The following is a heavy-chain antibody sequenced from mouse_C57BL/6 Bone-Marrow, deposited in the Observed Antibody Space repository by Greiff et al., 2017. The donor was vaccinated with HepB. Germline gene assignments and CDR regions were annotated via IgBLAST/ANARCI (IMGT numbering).Heavy chain of an antibody. Sequence: QVQLQQSGAELVKPGASVKISCKASGYAFSSYWMNWVKQRPGKGLEWIGQIYPGDGDTNYNGKFKGKATLTADKSSSTAYMQRSSLTSEDSAVYFGARSAGSSSPGAMDYWGQGTSVTVSS. CDR2: IYPGDGDT. CDR3: ARSAGSSSPGAMDY. CDR1: GYAFSSYW. D-gene: IGHD1-1*01. V-gene: IGHV1-80*01. J-gene: IGHJ4*01.